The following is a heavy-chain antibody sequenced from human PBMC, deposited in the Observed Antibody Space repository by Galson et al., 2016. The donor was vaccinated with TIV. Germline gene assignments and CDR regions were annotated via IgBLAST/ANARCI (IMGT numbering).Heavy chain of an antibody. D-gene: IGHD5-12*01. Sequence: SVKVSCKVSGGTFSSYTFSWVRQAPGQGLEWMGRIIPIINKVDYTQKLQGRVTIIADKSTSTVYMELSSLRSEDTAVYYCATEGETGYDDRSDVFHIWGLGTMVTVSS. CDR1: GGTFSSYT. V-gene: IGHV1-69*02. CDR3: ATEGETGYDDRSDVFHI. CDR2: IIPIINKV. J-gene: IGHJ3*02.